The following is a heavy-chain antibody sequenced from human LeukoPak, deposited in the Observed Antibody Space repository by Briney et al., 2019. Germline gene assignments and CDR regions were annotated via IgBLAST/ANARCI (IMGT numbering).Heavy chain of an antibody. CDR3: ARDDDTNSQYSRLNY. CDR2: IWWDGSKE. D-gene: IGHD2-8*01. CDR1: GFTHTTNG. V-gene: IGHV3-33*01. J-gene: IGHJ4*02. Sequence: GGSLRLSCAASGFTHTTNGMHWVRQAPGKGQEWVAVIWWDGSKEFYADSVKGRFIISRDISKNTLYLEMSSLRAEDTAVYYSARDDDTNSQYSRLNYWGQGTLVTVSS.